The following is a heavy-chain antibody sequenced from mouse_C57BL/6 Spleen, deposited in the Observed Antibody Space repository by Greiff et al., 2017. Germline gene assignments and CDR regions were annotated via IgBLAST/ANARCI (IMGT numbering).Heavy chain of an antibody. CDR2: IYPGDGDT. J-gene: IGHJ4*01. V-gene: IGHV1-82*01. CDR1: GYAFSSSW. CDR3: ARSLGRGYYYAMDY. D-gene: IGHD4-1*01. Sequence: QVQLKQSGPELVKPGASVKISCKASGYAFSSSWMNWVKQRPGKGLEWIGRIYPGDGDTNYNGKFKGKATLTADKSSSTAYMQLSSLTSEDSAVYFCARSLGRGYYYAMDYWGQGTSVTVSS.